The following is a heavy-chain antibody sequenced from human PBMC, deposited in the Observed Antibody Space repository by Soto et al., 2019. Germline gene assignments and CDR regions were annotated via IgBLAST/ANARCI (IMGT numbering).Heavy chain of an antibody. V-gene: IGHV1-8*01. J-gene: IGHJ6*02. Sequence: ASVKVSCKASGYTFTSYDINWGGRATGQGLEGMGGMNPNSGNTGYAQKFQGRVTMTRNTSISTAYMELSSLRSEDTAVYYCARVVWERTYYDFWSGSNYYYYYGMDVWGQGTTVTVSS. CDR1: GYTFTSYD. D-gene: IGHD3-3*01. CDR3: ARVVWERTYYDFWSGSNYYYYYGMDV. CDR2: MNPNSGNT.